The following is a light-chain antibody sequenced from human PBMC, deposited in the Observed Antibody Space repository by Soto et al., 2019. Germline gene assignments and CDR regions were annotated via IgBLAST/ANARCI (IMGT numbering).Light chain of an antibody. CDR1: SSNIGRNY. CDR2: RTN. J-gene: IGLJ3*02. CDR3: AAWDDSLNGWV. Sequence: QSVLTQPPSASGTPGQRVTISCFGSSSNIGRNYIHWYQQLTGAAPTLLIYRTNQRPSEVPDRFSASKSGTSGSLAISDLRAEDEADYYCAAWDDSLNGWVFGGRTKLTVL. V-gene: IGLV1-47*01.